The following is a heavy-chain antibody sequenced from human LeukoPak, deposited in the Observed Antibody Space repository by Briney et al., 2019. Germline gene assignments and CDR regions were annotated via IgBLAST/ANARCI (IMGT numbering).Heavy chain of an antibody. J-gene: IGHJ4*02. D-gene: IGHD2-2*01. CDR2: INHSGGT. V-gene: IGHV4-34*01. CDR1: GGSFSGYY. CDR3: ARGYCSSTSCYVDY. Sequence: SETLSLTCAVYGGSFSGYYRSWIRQPPGKGLEWIGEINHSGGTNYNPSLKSRVTISVDTSKNQFSLKLSSVTAADTAVYYCARGYCSSTSCYVDYWGQGTLVTVSS.